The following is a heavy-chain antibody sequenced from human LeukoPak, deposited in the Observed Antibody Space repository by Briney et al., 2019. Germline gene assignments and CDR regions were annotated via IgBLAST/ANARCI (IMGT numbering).Heavy chain of an antibody. Sequence: PSETLSLTCAVYGGSFSGYYWSWIRQPPGKGLEWIGEINHSGSTNYNPSLKSRVTISVDTSKNQFSLKLSSVTAADTAVYYCAGGSGYGSGPLDYWGQGTLVTVSS. D-gene: IGHD3-10*01. V-gene: IGHV4-34*01. CDR3: AGGSGYGSGPLDY. J-gene: IGHJ4*02. CDR1: GGSFSGYY. CDR2: INHSGST.